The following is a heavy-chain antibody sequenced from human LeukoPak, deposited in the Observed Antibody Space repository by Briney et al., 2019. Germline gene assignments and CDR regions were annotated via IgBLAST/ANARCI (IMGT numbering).Heavy chain of an antibody. CDR1: GFTFNIYA. J-gene: IGHJ5*02. CDR3: AKGASGSYYNWFDP. CDR2: ISGSGGST. Sequence: GGSLRLSCAASGFTFNIYAMGWVRQAPGKGLEWVSAISGSGGSTYYADSVKGRFTISRDNSKNTLYLQMNSLRAEDTAVYYCAKGASGSYYNWFDPWGQGTLVTVSS. V-gene: IGHV3-23*01. D-gene: IGHD1-26*01.